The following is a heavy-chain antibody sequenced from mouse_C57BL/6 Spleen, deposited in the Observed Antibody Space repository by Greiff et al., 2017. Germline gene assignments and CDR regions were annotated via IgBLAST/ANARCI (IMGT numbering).Heavy chain of an antibody. J-gene: IGHJ2*01. D-gene: IGHD4-1*01. CDR3: ARGFNWDGGYY. Sequence: QVQLQQSGAELVKPGASVKISCKASGYAFSSYWMNWVKQRPGKGLEWIGKIYPGDGDTNYNGKFKGKATLTADKSYSTAYMQLSSLTSEDSAVYFCARGFNWDGGYYGGQRTTLTVSS. CDR2: IYPGDGDT. CDR1: GYAFSSYW. V-gene: IGHV1-80*01.